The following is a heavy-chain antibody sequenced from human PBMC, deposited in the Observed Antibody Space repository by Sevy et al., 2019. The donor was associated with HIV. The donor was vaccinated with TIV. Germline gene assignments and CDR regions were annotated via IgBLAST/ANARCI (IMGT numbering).Heavy chain of an antibody. J-gene: IGHJ4*02. D-gene: IGHD6-19*01. Sequence: GGSLRLSCADSGFTFSSYEMNWVRQAPGKGLEWISYITLSGSTMYYADSVKGRFTISRDNAKNSLYLQMNSLRAEDTAVYYCARDRQGITVAGTAIDYWGQGTLVTVSS. V-gene: IGHV3-48*03. CDR2: ITLSGSTM. CDR3: ARDRQGITVAGTAIDY. CDR1: GFTFSSYE.